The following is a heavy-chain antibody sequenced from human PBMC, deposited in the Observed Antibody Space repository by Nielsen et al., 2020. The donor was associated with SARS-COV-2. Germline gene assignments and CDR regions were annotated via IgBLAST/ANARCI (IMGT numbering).Heavy chain of an antibody. V-gene: IGHV3-23*03. J-gene: IGHJ4*02. D-gene: IGHD5-12*01. CDR1: GFTFSSYA. Sequence: GGSLRLSCAASGFTFSSYAMSWVRPAPGKGLEWVSVIYSGGSSTYYADSVKGRFTISRDNSKNTLYLQMNSLRAEDTAVYYCAKDRWLHNGPGYFDYWGQGTLVTVSS. CDR2: IYSGGSST. CDR3: AKDRWLHNGPGYFDY.